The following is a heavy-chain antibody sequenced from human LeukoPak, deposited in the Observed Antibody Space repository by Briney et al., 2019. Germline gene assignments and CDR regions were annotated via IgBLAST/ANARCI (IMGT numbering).Heavy chain of an antibody. Sequence: GGSLRLSCAASGFTFSNYWMTWVRLAPGKGLEWVANIKHDGSEESYVDSVKGRFTISRDNAKNSLYLQMNSLRAEDTALYYCAKDATPNSSGWYNYWGQGTLVTVSS. V-gene: IGHV3-7*03. CDR1: GFTFSNYW. J-gene: IGHJ4*02. D-gene: IGHD6-19*01. CDR2: IKHDGSEE. CDR3: AKDATPNSSGWYNY.